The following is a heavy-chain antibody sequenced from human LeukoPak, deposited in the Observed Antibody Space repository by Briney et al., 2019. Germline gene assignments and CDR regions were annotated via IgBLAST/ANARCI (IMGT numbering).Heavy chain of an antibody. CDR3: ARSLAGRSYYYYMDA. CDR1: GYTFTSYG. CDR2: ISSYNGNT. V-gene: IGHV1-18*01. J-gene: IGHJ6*03. D-gene: IGHD6-6*01. Sequence: ASVKVSCKASGYTFTSYGISWVRQAPGQGLEWMGWISSYNGNTNYAQKFQGRVSMTRNTSINTAYMELSSLKSEDTAVYYCARSLAGRSYYYYMDAWGNGTTVTVSS.